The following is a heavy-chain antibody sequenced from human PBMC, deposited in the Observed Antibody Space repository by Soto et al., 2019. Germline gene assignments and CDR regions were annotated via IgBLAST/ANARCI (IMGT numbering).Heavy chain of an antibody. CDR1: GFTFSSYS. J-gene: IGHJ6*02. Sequence: GGSLRLSCAASGFTFSSYSMNWVRQAPGKGLEWVSSISSSSSYIYYADSVKGRFTISRDNAKNSLYLQMNSLRAEDTAVYYCAKGGIRFLEWVDVWDQGTTVTVSS. CDR3: AKGGIRFLEWVDV. CDR2: ISSSSSYI. D-gene: IGHD3-3*01. V-gene: IGHV3-21*01.